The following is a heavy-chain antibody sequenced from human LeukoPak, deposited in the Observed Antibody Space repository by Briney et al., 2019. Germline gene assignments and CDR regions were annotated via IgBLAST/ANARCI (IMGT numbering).Heavy chain of an antibody. D-gene: IGHD5-12*01. Sequence: SETLSLTCAVYGGSFSGYYWSWIRQPPGKGLEWIGYIYYSGSANYNPSLKSRVTISVDTSKNQFSLKLNSVTAADTAVYYCARVSGYDWESFYDYWGQGTLVTVSS. CDR2: IYYSGSA. V-gene: IGHV4-59*01. CDR1: GGSFSGYY. CDR3: ARVSGYDWESFYDY. J-gene: IGHJ4*02.